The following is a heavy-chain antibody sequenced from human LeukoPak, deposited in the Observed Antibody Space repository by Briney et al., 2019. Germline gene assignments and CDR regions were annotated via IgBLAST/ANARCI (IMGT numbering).Heavy chain of an antibody. Sequence: SETLSLTCTVSGGSISSGGYYWSWIRQPPGKGLEWIGYIYYSGSTNYNPSLKSRVTISVDTSKNQFSLKLSSVTAADTAVYYCARHGGYDSFSGYFDYWGQGTLVTVSS. CDR2: IYYSGST. D-gene: IGHD5-12*01. CDR3: ARHGGYDSFSGYFDY. J-gene: IGHJ4*02. CDR1: GGSISSGGYY. V-gene: IGHV4-61*08.